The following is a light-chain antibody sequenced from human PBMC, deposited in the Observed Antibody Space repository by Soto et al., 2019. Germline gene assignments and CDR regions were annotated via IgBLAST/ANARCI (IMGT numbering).Light chain of an antibody. CDR2: GAS. Sequence: EIVLTQSPGTLSLSPGERATLSCRASQSVSSSYLAWYQQKPGQAPRLLIYGASSRATGIPDRFSGSGSGTDFTLTISSLQPGDFATYYCQQYNNWPPRTFGQGTKVDIK. CDR3: QQYNNWPPRT. CDR1: QSVSSSY. J-gene: IGKJ1*01. V-gene: IGKV3-20*01.